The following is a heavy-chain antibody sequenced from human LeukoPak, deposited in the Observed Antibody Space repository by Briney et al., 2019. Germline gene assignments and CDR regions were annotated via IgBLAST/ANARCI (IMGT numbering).Heavy chain of an antibody. V-gene: IGHV3-64D*06. CDR2: ISSNGGST. J-gene: IGHJ4*02. CDR1: GFTFSSYA. D-gene: IGHD2-2*01. Sequence: PGGSLRLSCSASGFTFSSYAMHWVRQAPGKGLEYVSAISSNGGSTYYADSVKGRFTISRDNFKNTLYLQMSSLRAEDTAVYYCVKGRVVPAAPLDYWGQGTLVTVSS. CDR3: VKGRVVPAAPLDY.